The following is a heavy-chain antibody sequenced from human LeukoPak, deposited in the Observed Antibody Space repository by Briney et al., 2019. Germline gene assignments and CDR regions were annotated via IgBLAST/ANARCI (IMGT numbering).Heavy chain of an antibody. D-gene: IGHD1-26*01. CDR1: GFTFSNAW. Sequence: GGSLRLSCAASGFTFSNAWMSWVRQAPGKGLEWVGRIKSKTDGWTTDYAAPVKGRFTISRDDSKNTLYLQMNSPKTEDTAVYYCTTEPGIVGATWAFDYWGQGTLVTVSS. CDR3: TTEPGIVGATWAFDY. J-gene: IGHJ4*02. V-gene: IGHV3-15*01. CDR2: IKSKTDGWTT.